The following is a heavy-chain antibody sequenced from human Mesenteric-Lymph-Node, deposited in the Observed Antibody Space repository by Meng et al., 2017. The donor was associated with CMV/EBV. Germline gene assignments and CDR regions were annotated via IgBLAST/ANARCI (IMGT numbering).Heavy chain of an antibody. CDR2: IYYSGST. CDR1: GYSTSSGYY. Sequence: SQTLSLTCTVSGYSTSSGYYWGWIRQPPGKGLEWIGSIYYSGSTYNNPFLRSRVTITVDTAKNQFCLKLSSVTAADTAMYYCAGGDYGSGKSGWGQGTLVTVSS. V-gene: IGHV4-38-2*02. CDR3: AGGDYGSGKSG. D-gene: IGHD3-10*01. J-gene: IGHJ4*02.